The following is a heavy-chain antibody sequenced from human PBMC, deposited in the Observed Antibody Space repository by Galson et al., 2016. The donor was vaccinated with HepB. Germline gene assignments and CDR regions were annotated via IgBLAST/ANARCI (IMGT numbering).Heavy chain of an antibody. CDR3: ARERGGSTGFLDP. D-gene: IGHD1-26*01. CDR2: ISNGGGST. V-gene: IGHV3-23*01. Sequence: SLRLSCAASGFIFSSYAMSWVRQAPGKGLEWVSLISNGGGSTYYADSVKGRFTISRDNSKNTLYLQMNSPRVEDTAVYYCARERGGSTGFLDPWGQGTLVTVSS. J-gene: IGHJ5*02. CDR1: GFIFSSYA.